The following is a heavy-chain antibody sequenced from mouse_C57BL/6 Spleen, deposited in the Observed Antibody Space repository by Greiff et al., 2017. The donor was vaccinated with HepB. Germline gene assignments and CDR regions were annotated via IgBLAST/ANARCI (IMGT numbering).Heavy chain of an antibody. Sequence: EVKLQESGPGLVKPSQSLSLTCSVTGYSITSGYYWNWIRQFPGNKLEWMGYISYDGSNNYNPSLKNRISITRDTSKNQFFLKLNSVTTEDTATYYCAREDYGYDHYYAMDYWGQGTSVTVAS. CDR1: GYSITSGYY. J-gene: IGHJ4*01. D-gene: IGHD2-2*01. V-gene: IGHV3-6*01. CDR3: AREDYGYDHYYAMDY. CDR2: ISYDGSN.